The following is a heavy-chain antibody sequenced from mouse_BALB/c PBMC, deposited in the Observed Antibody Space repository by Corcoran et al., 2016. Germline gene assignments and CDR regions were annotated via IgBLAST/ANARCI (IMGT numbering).Heavy chain of an antibody. CDR1: GYSITSGYY. J-gene: IGHJ1*01. D-gene: IGHD1-1*01. Sequence: DVQLKESGPGLVKPSQSLSLTCSVTGYSITSGYYWNWIRQFPGNKLEWMGYISYDGSNNYNPSLKNRISSTRDTSKNQFFLKLNSVTTEDTATYYCARITTVVATPYWYFDVWGAGTTVTVSS. CDR3: ARITTVVATPYWYFDV. CDR2: ISYDGSN. V-gene: IGHV3-6*02.